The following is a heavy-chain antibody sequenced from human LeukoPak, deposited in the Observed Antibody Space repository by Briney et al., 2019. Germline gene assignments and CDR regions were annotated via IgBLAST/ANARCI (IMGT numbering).Heavy chain of an antibody. Sequence: ASVKVSCKASGYTFTNYYMHWVRQTPGQGLEWMAIMNPGGGSTTYAQKLQGRATMTRDTSADTSTTTVYMELNSLRSEDTAVYYCAMLGGYDDTEIDYWGQGTLVTVSS. V-gene: IGHV1-46*01. CDR2: MNPGGGST. CDR3: AMLGGYDDTEIDY. D-gene: IGHD5-12*01. J-gene: IGHJ4*02. CDR1: GYTFTNYY.